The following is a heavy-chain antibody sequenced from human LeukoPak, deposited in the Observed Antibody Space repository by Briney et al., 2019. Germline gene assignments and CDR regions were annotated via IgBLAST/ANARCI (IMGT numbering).Heavy chain of an antibody. J-gene: IGHJ4*02. V-gene: IGHV3-23*01. CDR1: GFTFSSYA. CDR2: ISGSGGST. CDR3: AKIPDVDTAMAYYFDY. D-gene: IGHD5-18*01. Sequence: GGSLRLSCAASGFTFSSYAMSWVRQAPGKGLEWVSAISGSGGSTYYADSVKGRFTISRDNSKNTLYLQMNSLRAEDTAVYYCAKIPDVDTAMAYYFDYWGQGTLVTVSS.